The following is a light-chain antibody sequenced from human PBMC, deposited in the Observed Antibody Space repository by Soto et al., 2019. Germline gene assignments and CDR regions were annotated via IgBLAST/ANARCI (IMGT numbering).Light chain of an antibody. Sequence: QSALTQPPSASGSPGQSVTISCTGTSSDGGGYNYVSWYQQHPGKAPKLMIYEVSKRPSGVPDRFSGSKSGNTASLTVSGLQAEDEADYYCSSHAGINNLVFGGGTKLTVL. CDR2: EVS. CDR3: SSHAGINNLV. CDR1: SSDGGGYNY. V-gene: IGLV2-8*01. J-gene: IGLJ2*01.